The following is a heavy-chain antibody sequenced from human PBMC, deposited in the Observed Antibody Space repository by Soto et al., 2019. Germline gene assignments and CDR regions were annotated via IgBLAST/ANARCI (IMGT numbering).Heavy chain of an antibody. V-gene: IGHV3-23*01. CDR3: AKDTPPPAAQPWSSSDY. CDR2: ISGSGGST. CDR1: GFTFSSYA. Sequence: GGSLRLSCAASGFTFSSYAMSWVRQAPGKGLEWVSAISGSGGSTYYADSVKGRFTISRDNSKNTLYLQMNSLRAEATAVYYCAKDTPPPAAQPWSSSDYWGQGTLVTVSS. J-gene: IGHJ4*02. D-gene: IGHD2-8*02.